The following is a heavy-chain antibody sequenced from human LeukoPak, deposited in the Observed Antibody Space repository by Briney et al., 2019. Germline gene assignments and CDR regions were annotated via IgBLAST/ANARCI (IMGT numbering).Heavy chain of an antibody. J-gene: IGHJ6*02. CDR1: RFTFSNYV. Sequence: GGSLRLSCAASRFTFSNYVMSWVRQAPGGGLECVSAISGSGRSTYYAGSVKGRFTISRDNSKNTLYLQMNSLRAEDTALYYCARVAGTIRIWPQPFGDGMDVWGQGTTVTVSS. CDR3: ARVAGTIRIWPQPFGDGMDV. D-gene: IGHD3-16*01. CDR2: ISGSGRST. V-gene: IGHV3-23*01.